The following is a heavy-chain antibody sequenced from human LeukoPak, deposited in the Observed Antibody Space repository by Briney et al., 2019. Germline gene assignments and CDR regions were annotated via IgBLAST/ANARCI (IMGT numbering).Heavy chain of an antibody. CDR2: INHSGDT. CDR1: GGSLSGYY. J-gene: IGHJ4*02. Sequence: PSETLSLTCAVYGGSLSGYYWTWIRQPPGKGLEWIGEINHSGDTNYNPSLKSRVTISVDTSKNQFSLKLSSVTAADTAVYYCVRGRVKGKYWGQGTPVTVSS. D-gene: IGHD2/OR15-2a*01. CDR3: VRGRVKGKY. V-gene: IGHV4-34*01.